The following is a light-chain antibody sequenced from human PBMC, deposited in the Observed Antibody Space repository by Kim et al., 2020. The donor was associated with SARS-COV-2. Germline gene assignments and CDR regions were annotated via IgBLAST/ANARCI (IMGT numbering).Light chain of an antibody. CDR3: NSRDSSGDRLV. V-gene: IGLV3-19*01. CDR1: SLRRDY. Sequence: SSELTQDPAVSVGMGQTVRITCQGDSLRRDYASWYQQKPGQAPILVFYGKNNRPSGIPDRFSGSTSGNTASLTITGAQAEDEADYYCNSRDSSGDRLVFGGGTELTVL. J-gene: IGLJ3*02. CDR2: GKN.